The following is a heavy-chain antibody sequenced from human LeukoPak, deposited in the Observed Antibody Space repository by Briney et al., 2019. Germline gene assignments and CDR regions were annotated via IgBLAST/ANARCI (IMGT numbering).Heavy chain of an antibody. V-gene: IGHV4-39*02. Sequence: PETLSPTCTVSGGSIRSSYYYWGWIRQPPGKGLEWIARIYDSGSTYYNPSLKSRVTISVDTSKHQFSLKLNSVTAADTAVYYCARDTAVAGTKRYFDYWGQGTLVTVSS. CDR2: IYDSGST. D-gene: IGHD6-19*01. J-gene: IGHJ4*02. CDR1: GGSIRSSYYY. CDR3: ARDTAVAGTKRYFDY.